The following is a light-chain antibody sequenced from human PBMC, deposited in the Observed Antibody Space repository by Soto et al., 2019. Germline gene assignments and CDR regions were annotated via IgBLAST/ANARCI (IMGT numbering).Light chain of an antibody. V-gene: IGKV3-15*01. J-gene: IGKJ1*01. CDR1: QSVSSN. Sequence: EIVLTQSPGTLSLSPGERATLSCRASQSVSSNLAWYQQKPGQAPRLLIYGASTRATGIPARFSGSGSGTDFTLTISSLQSEDFAVYFCQQYHIWPSWTFGQGTKVDIK. CDR3: QQYHIWPSWT. CDR2: GAS.